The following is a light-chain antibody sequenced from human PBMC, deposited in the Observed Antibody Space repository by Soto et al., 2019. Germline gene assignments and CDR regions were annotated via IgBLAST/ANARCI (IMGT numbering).Light chain of an antibody. CDR3: QQYGSSPLT. V-gene: IGKV3-20*01. CDR1: QSVSSSY. CDR2: GAS. Sequence: EIGLTQYPGTLSLSPGERATLSCRASQSVSSSYLACYQQKPGQAPRLLIYGASSRATGIPDRFSGSGSGTDFTLTISRLEPEDFAVYYCQQYGSSPLTFGGGTKVEIK. J-gene: IGKJ4*01.